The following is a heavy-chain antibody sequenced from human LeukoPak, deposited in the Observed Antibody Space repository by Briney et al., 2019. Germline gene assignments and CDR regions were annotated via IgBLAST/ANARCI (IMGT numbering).Heavy chain of an antibody. CDR2: IYYSGST. J-gene: IGHJ4*02. D-gene: IGHD3-3*01. CDR1: GGSISSSSYY. V-gene: IGHV4-39*07. CDR3: AGLSITIFGVADY. Sequence: SETLSLTCTVSGGSISSSSYYWGWIRQPPGKGLEWIGSIYYSGSTYYNPSLKSRVTISVDTSKNQFSLRLSSVTAADTAVYYCAGLSITIFGVADYWGQGTLVTVSS.